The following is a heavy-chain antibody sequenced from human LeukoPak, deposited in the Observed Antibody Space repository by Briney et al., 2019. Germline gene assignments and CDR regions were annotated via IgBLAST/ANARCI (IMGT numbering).Heavy chain of an antibody. V-gene: IGHV3-66*01. Sequence: GGSLRLSCAASGFTVRSNYMSGVRQAPGKVLEWVSVIYSGGSTYYADSVKGRFTISRDNSKNTLYLQMNSLRAEDTAVYYCARAYSPYEYYFDYWGQGTLVTVSS. CDR3: ARAYSPYEYYFDY. CDR1: GFTVRSNY. J-gene: IGHJ4*02. D-gene: IGHD6-13*01. CDR2: IYSGGST.